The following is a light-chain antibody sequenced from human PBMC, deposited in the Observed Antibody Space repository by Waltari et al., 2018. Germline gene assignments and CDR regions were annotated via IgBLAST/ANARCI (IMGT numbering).Light chain of an antibody. CDR2: NNS. V-gene: IGLV1-44*01. Sequence: GQRVTISCSGTSSNIGRNSVNWYQQVPGTAPKLLIYNNSQRPSGVPDRFSGSKSGTSASLDISGLQSEDEADYYCAAWDDSLNGVFGGGTKLTVL. CDR1: SSNIGRNS. CDR3: AAWDDSLNGV. J-gene: IGLJ3*02.